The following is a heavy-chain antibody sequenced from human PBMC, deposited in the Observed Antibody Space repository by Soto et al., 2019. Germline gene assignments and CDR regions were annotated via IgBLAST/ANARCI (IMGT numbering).Heavy chain of an antibody. Sequence: SETLSLTCAVYGGSPPDYYSNLIRQPPGKGLEWIGDINHSGIIDYNPSLKSRVTISVDTSKNQFSLKLNSVTAADTAVYYCATLDCSSTSCYRGGWYDPWGQGTLVTVSS. CDR1: GGSPPDYY. CDR2: INHSGII. J-gene: IGHJ5*02. CDR3: ATLDCSSTSCYRGGWYDP. V-gene: IGHV4-34*01. D-gene: IGHD2-2*02.